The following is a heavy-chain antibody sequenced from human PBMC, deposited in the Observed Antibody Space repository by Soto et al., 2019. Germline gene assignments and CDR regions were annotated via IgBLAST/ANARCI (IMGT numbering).Heavy chain of an antibody. V-gene: IGHV3-33*01. Sequence: GGSLRLSCAASGFTFSSYGMHWVRQAPGKGLEWVAVIWYDGSNKYYADSVKGRFTISRDNSKNTLYLQMNSLRAEDTAVYYCARDPHYYGDYYYYGMDVWGQGTTVTVSS. CDR2: IWYDGSNK. CDR1: GFTFSSYG. D-gene: IGHD4-17*01. J-gene: IGHJ6*02. CDR3: ARDPHYYGDYYYYGMDV.